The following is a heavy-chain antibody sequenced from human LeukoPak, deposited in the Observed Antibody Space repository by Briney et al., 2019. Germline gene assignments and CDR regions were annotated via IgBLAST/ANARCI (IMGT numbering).Heavy chain of an antibody. V-gene: IGHV3-48*02. J-gene: IGHJ4*02. D-gene: IGHD1-26*01. CDR2: ISSSSDTK. CDR1: GFTFSRYG. CDR3: AREGNSGSYVDY. Sequence: GGSLRLSCAASGFTFSRYGMHWVRQAPGKGLEWVSFISSSSDTKYYADSVKGRFTISRDNAKNSLHLQMNSLRDEDTALYYCAREGNSGSYVDYWGQGTLVTVSS.